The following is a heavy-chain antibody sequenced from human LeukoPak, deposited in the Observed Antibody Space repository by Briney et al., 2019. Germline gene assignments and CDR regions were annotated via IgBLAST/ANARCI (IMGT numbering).Heavy chain of an antibody. CDR2: ISYDGSNK. J-gene: IGHJ4*02. CDR3: AREWSGFDY. D-gene: IGHD3-10*01. V-gene: IGHV3-30-3*01. Sequence: PGGSLRLSCAASGFTFSSYAMHWVRQAPGKGLEWVAVISYDGSNKYYADSVKGRFTISRDNSKNTLYLQMNSLRAEDTAVYYCAREWSGFDYWGQGTLVTVSS. CDR1: GFTFSSYA.